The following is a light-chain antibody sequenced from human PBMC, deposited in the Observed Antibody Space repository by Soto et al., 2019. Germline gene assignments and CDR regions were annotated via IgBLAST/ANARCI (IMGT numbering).Light chain of an antibody. CDR1: QSVSSN. J-gene: IGKJ1*01. V-gene: IGKV3-15*01. CDR3: QQYNNWPPWT. CDR2: GAS. Sequence: EIVMTQSPATLSVSPGERATLSCRASQSVSSNLAWYQQKPGQAPRLLIYGASTRATGIPARFSGSGSGTEFALTVSRLQSEDLADYYCQQYNNWPPWTFGQGTKVEIK.